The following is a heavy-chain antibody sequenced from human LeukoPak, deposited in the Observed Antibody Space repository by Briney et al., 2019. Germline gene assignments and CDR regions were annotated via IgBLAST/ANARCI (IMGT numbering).Heavy chain of an antibody. J-gene: IGHJ4*02. CDR1: RGSICIGVYY. V-gene: IGHV4-31*02. Sequence: SETLSHTRTLPRGSICIGVYYSSSIRQHAGKGLEWIGYIYSSGSTYYNPSFKSRVTISVDTSNNQFSLQLSSVTAAYTAVYDCARVCSTIDYWGQGTLVTVSS. D-gene: IGHD2/OR15-2a*01. CDR3: ARVCSTIDY. CDR2: IYSSGST.